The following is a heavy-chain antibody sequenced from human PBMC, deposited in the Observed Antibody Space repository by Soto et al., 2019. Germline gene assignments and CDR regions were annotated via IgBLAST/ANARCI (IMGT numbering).Heavy chain of an antibody. CDR3: ARDLVGAAAGRGGYYYGMDV. V-gene: IGHV1-69*13. Sequence: SVKVSCKASGGTFSSYAISWVRQAPGQGLEWMGGIIPIFGTANYAQKFQGRVTITADESTSTAYMELSSLRSEDTAVYYCARDLVGAAAGRGGYYYGMDVWGQGTTVTVSS. J-gene: IGHJ6*02. CDR2: IIPIFGTA. D-gene: IGHD6-13*01. CDR1: GGTFSSYA.